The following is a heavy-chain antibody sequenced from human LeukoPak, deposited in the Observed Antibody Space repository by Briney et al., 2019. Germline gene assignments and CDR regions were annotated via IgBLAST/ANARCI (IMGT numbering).Heavy chain of an antibody. V-gene: IGHV3-7*01. CDR1: GFSFNGDW. J-gene: IGHJ4*02. D-gene: IGHD2-2*01. CDR2: IKPGGSQT. CDR3: VRDGPAFLDFDY. Sequence: GGSLRLSCAASGFSFNGDWMNWVRQAPGKGLEWVANIKPGGSQTYYGDSVKGRFSISRDNAKKLLFLQMNSLRAEDTAVYYCVRDGPAFLDFDYWGQGTLVTVSS.